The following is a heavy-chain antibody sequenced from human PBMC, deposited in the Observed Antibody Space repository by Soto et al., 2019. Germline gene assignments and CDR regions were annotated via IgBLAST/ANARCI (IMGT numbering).Heavy chain of an antibody. CDR1: GGTFSSYA. CDR3: ARAYCGGDCYSPAVFRYYYYGMDV. CDR2: IIPIFGTA. D-gene: IGHD2-21*02. Sequence: GASVKVSCKASGGTFSSYAISWVRQAPGQGLEWMGGIIPIFGTANYAQKFQGRVTITADESTSTAYMELSSLRSEDTAVYYCARAYCGGDCYSPAVFRYYYYGMDVWGQGTTVTVSS. J-gene: IGHJ6*02. V-gene: IGHV1-69*13.